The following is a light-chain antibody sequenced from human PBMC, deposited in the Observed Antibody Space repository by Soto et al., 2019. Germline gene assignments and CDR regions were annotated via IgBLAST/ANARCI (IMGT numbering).Light chain of an antibody. CDR1: QSISSN. J-gene: IGKJ2*01. V-gene: IGKV1-39*01. CDR3: HQSYSTPRT. CDR2: GAS. Sequence: DIQMTQSPYSLSASVGDRVTITCRASQSISSNLNWYQQKPGKAPKLPIYGASSLQSGVPSRFSGRSSWTDFTLIISSLQPEDLAAYYCHQSYSTPRTVGQGTKLEIK.